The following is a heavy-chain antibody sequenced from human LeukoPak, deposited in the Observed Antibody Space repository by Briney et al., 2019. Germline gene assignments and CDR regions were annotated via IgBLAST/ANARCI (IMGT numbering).Heavy chain of an antibody. D-gene: IGHD5-12*01. V-gene: IGHV1-18*01. CDR2: ISASNGNT. CDR3: SRVATPIRTFYYFGMDF. J-gene: IGHJ6*02. CDR1: GYTFSSYG. Sequence: ASVKVSCKASGYTFSSYGISWVRQAPGQGLEWMGWISASNGNTNYSQKLQGRVTMTTDTSTSTAYMELRSLTSDDTAVYYCSRVATPIRTFYYFGMDFWGQGTTVTVSS.